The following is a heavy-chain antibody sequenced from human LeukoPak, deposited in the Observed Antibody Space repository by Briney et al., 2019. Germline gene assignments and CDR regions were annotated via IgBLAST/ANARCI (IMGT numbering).Heavy chain of an antibody. CDR1: GYTFTGYY. J-gene: IGHJ5*02. CDR3: ARERGDSSGWNPQNWIDP. CDR2: INPNSGGT. D-gene: IGHD6-19*01. Sequence: ASVKVSCKASGYTFTGYYMHWVRQAPGQGLEGMGWINPNSGGTNYAQKFQGRVTMTRDTSISTAYMELSRLRSDDTAVYYCARERGDSSGWNPQNWIDPWGQGTLVTVSS. V-gene: IGHV1-2*02.